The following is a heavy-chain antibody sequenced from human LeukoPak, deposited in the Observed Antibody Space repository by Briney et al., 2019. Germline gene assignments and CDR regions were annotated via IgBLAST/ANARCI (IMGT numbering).Heavy chain of an antibody. CDR3: ARIRGSYYVHYFDY. D-gene: IGHD1-26*01. J-gene: IGHJ4*02. CDR2: ITAYNDNT. V-gene: IGHV1-18*01. CDR1: TYTLTSYG. Sequence: ASVKVSCRASTYTLTSYGISWVRQAPGQGLEWMGRITAYNDNTKYAQKFQGRVTMTTDTSTNTAYMELRSLRSDDTAVYYCARIRGSYYVHYFDYWGQGTLITVSS.